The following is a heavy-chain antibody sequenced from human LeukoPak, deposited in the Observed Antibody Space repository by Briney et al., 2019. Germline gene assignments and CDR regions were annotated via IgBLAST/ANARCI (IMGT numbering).Heavy chain of an antibody. CDR1: VFSFSNRW. Sequence: GGSLRLSCASTVFSFSNRWMSWFRKVLGKWLKWVSNINQFGSGEYYVDSVKGRFTISRDDAKYSVFPQMNSLRVEDTAMYYCARRRGYYEVDAYDIWGQGTMVAVSS. CDR3: ARRRGYYEVDAYDI. V-gene: IGHV3-7*01. J-gene: IGHJ3*02. CDR2: INQFGSGE. D-gene: IGHD3-22*01.